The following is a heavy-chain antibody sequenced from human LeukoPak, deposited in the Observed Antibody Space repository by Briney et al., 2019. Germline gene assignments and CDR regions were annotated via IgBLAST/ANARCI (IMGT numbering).Heavy chain of an antibody. CDR1: GYTFTSYG. Sequence: ASVKVSCKASGYTFTSYGISWVRQATGQGLEWMGWMNPNSGNTGHAQKFQGRVIMSRDTSINTAYMELHSLRSDDTAVYYCARGYSPTIRTTGNDYWGQGTLVTVSS. CDR3: ARGYSPTIRTTGNDY. J-gene: IGHJ4*02. V-gene: IGHV1-8*02. D-gene: IGHD1-1*01. CDR2: MNPNSGNT.